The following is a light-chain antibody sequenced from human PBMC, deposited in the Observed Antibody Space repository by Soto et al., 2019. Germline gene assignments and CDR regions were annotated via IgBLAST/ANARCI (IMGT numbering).Light chain of an antibody. CDR2: DAS. CDR3: QQRNNWLT. Sequence: IGLTQSPATLSLSPGERATLSCRASQSVSSYLAWYQQKPGQAPRLLIYDASNRDTGIPDRFSGSGSGTDFTITISSIEPDDFAVYYCQQRNNWLTFGGGTKVEI. J-gene: IGKJ4*01. V-gene: IGKV3-11*01. CDR1: QSVSSY.